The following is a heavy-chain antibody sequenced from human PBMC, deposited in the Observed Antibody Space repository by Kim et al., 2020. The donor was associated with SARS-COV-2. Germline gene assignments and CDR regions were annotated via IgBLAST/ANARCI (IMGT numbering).Heavy chain of an antibody. D-gene: IGHD3-16*01. J-gene: IGHJ4*02. CDR3: ARGGTMAAPLFDY. CDR1: GDSVSSNSVA. V-gene: IGHV6-1*01. CDR2: TYYRSKWYI. Sequence: SQTLSLTCAISGDSVSSNSVAWNWIRQSPSRGLEWLGRTYYRSKWYIDYAGSVKSRITISPDTSKNQLSLQLNSVTPEDTAVYYCARGGTMAAPLFDYWGQGTLVTVSS.